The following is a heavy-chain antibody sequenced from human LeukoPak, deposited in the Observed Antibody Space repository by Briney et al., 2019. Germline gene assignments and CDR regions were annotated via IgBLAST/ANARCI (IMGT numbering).Heavy chain of an antibody. J-gene: IGHJ4*02. V-gene: IGHV4-39*01. CDR1: GGSISSSSYY. CDR2: IYYSGST. D-gene: IGHD6-19*01. CDR3: ARAVAVAGKFDY. Sequence: SETLSLTCTVSGGSISSSSYYWGWIRQPSGKGLEWIGSIYYSGSTYSNPSLQSRVTISVDTSKNQFSLKLNSVTAADTAVYYCARAVAVAGKFDYWGQGTLVTVSS.